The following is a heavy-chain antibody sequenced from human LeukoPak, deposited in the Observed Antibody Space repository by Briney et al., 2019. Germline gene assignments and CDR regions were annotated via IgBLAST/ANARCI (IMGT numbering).Heavy chain of an antibody. D-gene: IGHD6-13*01. CDR1: GFTFDDYA. Sequence: GGSLRLSCAASGFTFDDYAMHWVRQAPGKGLEWVSGISWNSGSIGYADSVKGRFTISRDNAKNSLYLQMNSLRAEDTALYYCAKDTGYSSSWTNFDYWGQGTLVTVSS. CDR3: AKDTGYSSSWTNFDY. J-gene: IGHJ4*02. CDR2: ISWNSGSI. V-gene: IGHV3-9*01.